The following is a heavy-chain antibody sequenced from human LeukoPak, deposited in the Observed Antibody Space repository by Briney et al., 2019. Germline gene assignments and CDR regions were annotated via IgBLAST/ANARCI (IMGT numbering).Heavy chain of an antibody. CDR3: AKDWGSSGWYDY. D-gene: IGHD6-19*01. CDR1: GFTVSSYA. Sequence: PGGSLRLSWAASGFTVSSYAMSWVRQPPGKGREWVSVISGSGGTTYYADSVKGRITISRDNSKNTLYLQMNSLRAEDTAVYYCAKDWGSSGWYDYWGQGTLVPVSS. V-gene: IGHV3-23*01. CDR2: ISGSGGTT. J-gene: IGHJ4*02.